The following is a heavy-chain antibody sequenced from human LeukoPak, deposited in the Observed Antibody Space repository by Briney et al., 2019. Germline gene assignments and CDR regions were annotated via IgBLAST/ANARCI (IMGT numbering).Heavy chain of an antibody. Sequence: ASVTVSCKASGYTFTGYYMHWVRQAPGQGLEWMGWINPNSGGTNYAQKFQGWVTMTRDTSISTAYMELSRLGSDDTAVYYCARGRQVDTAMVGRNCFDPWGQGTLVTVSS. D-gene: IGHD5-18*01. J-gene: IGHJ5*02. CDR1: GYTFTGYY. V-gene: IGHV1-2*04. CDR2: INPNSGGT. CDR3: ARGRQVDTAMVGRNCFDP.